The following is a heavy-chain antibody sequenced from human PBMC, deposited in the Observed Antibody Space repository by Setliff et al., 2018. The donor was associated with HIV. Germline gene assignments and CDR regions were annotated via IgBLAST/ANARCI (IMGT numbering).Heavy chain of an antibody. V-gene: IGHV3-30*02. J-gene: IGHJ4*02. CDR1: GFTFSSYA. CDR3: AKIQNPQGYYYDSSGYYPHPGSPDY. D-gene: IGHD3-22*01. Sequence: GGSLRLSCAASGFTFSSYAMSWVRQAPGKGLEWVAFIRYDGSNKYYADSVKGRFTIARDNSKNTLYLQMNSLRAEDTAVYYCAKIQNPQGYYYDSSGYYPHPGSPDYWGQGTLVTVSS. CDR2: IRYDGSNK.